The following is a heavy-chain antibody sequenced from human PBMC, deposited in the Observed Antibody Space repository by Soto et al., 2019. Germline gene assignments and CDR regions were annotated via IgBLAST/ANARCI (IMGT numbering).Heavy chain of an antibody. D-gene: IGHD7-27*01. CDR3: ARDPGVPD. CDR2: IIPIFGTA. J-gene: IGHJ4*02. Sequence: ASVKVSCKASGYTFTGYYMHWVRQAPGQGLEWMGGIIPIFGTANYAQKFQGRVTITADESTSTAYMELSSLRSEDTAVYYCARDPGVPDWGQGTLVTVSS. CDR1: GYTFTGYY. V-gene: IGHV1-69*13.